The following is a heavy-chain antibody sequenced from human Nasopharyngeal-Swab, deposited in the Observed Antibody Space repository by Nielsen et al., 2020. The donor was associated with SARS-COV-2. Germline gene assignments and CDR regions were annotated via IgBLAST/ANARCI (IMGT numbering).Heavy chain of an antibody. Sequence: SETLSLTCTVSGGSINSYYWSWIRQPPGKGLEWIGYIYYSGSTSYNPSLKSRVTISVDTSKNQFSLKLSSVTAADTAVYYCARASWLRGNFDYWGQGTLVTVSS. D-gene: IGHD5-12*01. J-gene: IGHJ4*02. CDR2: IYYSGST. CDR3: ARASWLRGNFDY. V-gene: IGHV4-59*01. CDR1: GGSINSYY.